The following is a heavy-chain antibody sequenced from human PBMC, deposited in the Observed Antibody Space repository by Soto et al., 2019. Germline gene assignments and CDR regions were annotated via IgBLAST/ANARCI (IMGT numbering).Heavy chain of an antibody. CDR2: INPQTGGT. J-gene: IGHJ6*02. CDR1: GYTFTGYY. D-gene: IGHD2-2*01. CDR3: ARERYQVISDGMDV. V-gene: IGHV1-2*02. Sequence: GASVKVSCKASGYTFTGYYIHWVREAPGQGLEWMGWINPQTGGTSYGQKFQGRVTLSRDTSINTAYLELSRLRFDDAAVYFCARERYQVISDGMDVWGQGTTGTAP.